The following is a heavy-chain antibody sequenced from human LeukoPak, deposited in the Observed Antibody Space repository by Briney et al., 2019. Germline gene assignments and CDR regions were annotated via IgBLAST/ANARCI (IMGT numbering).Heavy chain of an antibody. V-gene: IGHV4-4*07. CDR1: GGSISSYY. D-gene: IGHD3-16*01. J-gene: IGHJ3*02. Sequence: SETLSLTCTVSGGSISSYYWSWIRQPPGKGLEWIGHIYASGSTNYNPSLESRVTMSVDTSKIEFSLKLSSVTAADTAVYYCARGGGVKRSRNAFDIWGQGTMVTVSS. CDR3: ARGGGVKRSRNAFDI. CDR2: IYASGST.